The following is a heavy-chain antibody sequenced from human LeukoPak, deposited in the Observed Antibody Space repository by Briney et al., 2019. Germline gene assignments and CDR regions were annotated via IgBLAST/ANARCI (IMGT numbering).Heavy chain of an antibody. CDR3: ARDWASPGPTTV. CDR1: GFTFSTNS. Sequence: GGSLRLSCAASGFTFSTNSMSWVRQAPGKGLEWVSYITSSGSVIHYSDSVRGRFTISRDNAKSSLYLQMNSLRAEDTAIYYCARDWASPGPTTVWGQGTLVTVSS. CDR2: ITSSGSVI. J-gene: IGHJ4*02. V-gene: IGHV3-48*01. D-gene: IGHD4-17*01.